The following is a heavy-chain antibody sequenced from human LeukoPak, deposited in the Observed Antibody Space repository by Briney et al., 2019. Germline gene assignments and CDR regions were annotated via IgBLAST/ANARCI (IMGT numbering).Heavy chain of an antibody. CDR3: ARHRSGGSQDDAFDI. CDR1: GFTFSSRDW. CDR2: IKQDGSEK. J-gene: IGHJ3*02. V-gene: IGHV3-7*01. Sequence: GGSLRLSCVASGFTFSSRDWMTWVRQAPGKGLEWVANIKQDGSEKYYVDSVKGRFTISRDNAKNSLYLQMNSLRAEDTAVYYCARHRSGGSQDDAFDIWGQGTMVTVSS. D-gene: IGHD2-15*01.